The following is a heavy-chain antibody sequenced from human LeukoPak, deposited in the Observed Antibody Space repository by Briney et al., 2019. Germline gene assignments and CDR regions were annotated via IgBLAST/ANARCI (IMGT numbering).Heavy chain of an antibody. J-gene: IGHJ6*02. V-gene: IGHV3-30*19. D-gene: IGHD2-21*02. CDR1: GFTFSSYG. CDR3: ARDIVVVTGYGMDV. CDR2: ISYDGSNK. Sequence: PGGSLRLSCAASGFTFSSYGMHWVRQAPGKGLEWVAVISYDGSNKYYADSVKGRFTISRDNSKNTLYLQMNSLRAEDTAVYYCARDIVVVTGYGMDVWGQGTTVTVSS.